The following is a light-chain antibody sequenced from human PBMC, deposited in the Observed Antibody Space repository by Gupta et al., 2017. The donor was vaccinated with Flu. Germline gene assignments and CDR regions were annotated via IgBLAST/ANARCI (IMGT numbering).Light chain of an antibody. CDR2: GAS. J-gene: IGKJ1*01. CDR3: QQSDSSLWT. Sequence: PSSLSASVGDRVTITCRAGQNIINYLNWYQQKPGKAPKLLIYGASNLQGGVPSRFSGSGSGTEFTLTITSLQPEDFATYYCQQSDSSLWTFGQGTKVEIK. CDR1: QNIINY. V-gene: IGKV1-39*01.